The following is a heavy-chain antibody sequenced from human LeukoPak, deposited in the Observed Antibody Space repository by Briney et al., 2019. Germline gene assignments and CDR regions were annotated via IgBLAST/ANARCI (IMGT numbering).Heavy chain of an antibody. J-gene: IGHJ4*02. Sequence: SETLSLTCAVYSVSFSGYYWSWIRQPPGKGLEWIGDINDSGGTNYNPSVKSRVTISVDTSKNQFSLKLSSVTAADTAVYYCARHGITMVRGVIRPFDYWGQGTLVTVSS. V-gene: IGHV4-34*01. CDR1: SVSFSGYY. CDR3: ARHGITMVRGVIRPFDY. CDR2: INDSGGT. D-gene: IGHD3-10*01.